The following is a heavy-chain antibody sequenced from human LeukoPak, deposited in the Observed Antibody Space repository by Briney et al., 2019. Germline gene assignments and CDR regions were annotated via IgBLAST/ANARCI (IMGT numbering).Heavy chain of an antibody. CDR1: GFSFRNHW. Sequence: GGSLRLSCAASGFSFRNHWMGWVRQAPGKGLEGVANTKPDGSAEYYADSVRGRFTASRDNANNLLYLQMNRLRAEDTAVYYCARDGGLHTNFDYWGQGTLLTVSS. CDR2: TKPDGSAE. V-gene: IGHV3-7*01. J-gene: IGHJ4*02. D-gene: IGHD2-15*01. CDR3: ARDGGLHTNFDY.